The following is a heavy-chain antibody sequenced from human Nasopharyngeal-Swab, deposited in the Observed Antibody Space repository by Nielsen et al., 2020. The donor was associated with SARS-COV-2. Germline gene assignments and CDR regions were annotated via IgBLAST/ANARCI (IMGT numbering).Heavy chain of an antibody. CDR3: VPNMDF. Sequence: ESLKISCSASGFIFSDYVMHWVRQTPGKGLEHVSAISANGSTTFYSDLVKGRFTISRVNPRNTVYLQLSNLRSDDTAVYYCVPNMDFWGRGTTVTVFS. V-gene: IGHV3-64D*06. CDR1: GFIFSDYV. J-gene: IGHJ6*03. CDR2: ISANGSTT.